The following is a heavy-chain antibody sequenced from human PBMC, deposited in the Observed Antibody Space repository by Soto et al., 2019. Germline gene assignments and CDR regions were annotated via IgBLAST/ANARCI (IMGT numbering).Heavy chain of an antibody. CDR2: ISGHGDAT. Sequence: GGSLRLSCAASGFPFTGYAMSWVSQAPGKGLEWVSAISGHGDATFYADSVKGRFTISRDNSKNTLYLHMNSLRAEDTALYYCANSRVSMVRGLIIIPNYWGQGTLVTSPQ. D-gene: IGHD3-10*01. CDR1: GFPFTGYA. V-gene: IGHV3-23*01. J-gene: IGHJ4*02. CDR3: ANSRVSMVRGLIIIPNY.